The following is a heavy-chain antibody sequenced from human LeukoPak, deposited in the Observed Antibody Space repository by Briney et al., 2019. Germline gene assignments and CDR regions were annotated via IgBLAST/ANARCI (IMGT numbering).Heavy chain of an antibody. V-gene: IGHV1-2*02. J-gene: IGHJ5*02. Sequence: ASVKVSCKASGYTFTGYYMHWVRQAPGQGLEWMGWINPNSGGTNYAQKFQGRVTMTRDTSISTAYMELSRLRSDDTAVYYCAKDGGSGSFKGGFDPWGQGTLVTVSS. CDR3: AKDGGSGSFKGGFDP. CDR1: GYTFTGYY. CDR2: INPNSGGT. D-gene: IGHD3-10*01.